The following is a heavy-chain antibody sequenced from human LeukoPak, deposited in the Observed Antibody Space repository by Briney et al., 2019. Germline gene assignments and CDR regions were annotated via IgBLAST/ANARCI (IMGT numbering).Heavy chain of an antibody. CDR2: ISGSGCST. J-gene: IGHJ6*02. Sequence: GGSLRLSCAASGFTFSSYAMSWVRQAPGKGLEGVSAISGSGCSTYYADSVKGRFTICRDNSKNTLYLQMNSLRAEDTAVYYCAKLPPPYSGSFHYYYYYGMDVWGQGTTVTVSS. CDR3: AKLPPPYSGSFHYYYYYGMDV. CDR1: GFTFSSYA. D-gene: IGHD1-26*01. V-gene: IGHV3-23*01.